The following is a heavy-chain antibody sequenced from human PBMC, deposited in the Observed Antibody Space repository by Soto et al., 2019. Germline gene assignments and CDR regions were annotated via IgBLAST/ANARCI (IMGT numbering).Heavy chain of an antibody. J-gene: IGHJ4*02. D-gene: IGHD5-12*01. V-gene: IGHV4-34*01. Sequence: PSETLSLTCAVYGGSFSGNYWTWIRQPPGKGLEWIGEISHSGSTNYNPSLKSRVTISLDTSKNQFSLKLNSVTAADTAVYYCAKGLRAKTSRDYWGQGTLVTVSS. CDR3: AKGLRAKTSRDY. CDR1: GGSFSGNY. CDR2: ISHSGST.